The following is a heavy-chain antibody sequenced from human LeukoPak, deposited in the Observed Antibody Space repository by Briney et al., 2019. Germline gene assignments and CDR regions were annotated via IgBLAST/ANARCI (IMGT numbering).Heavy chain of an antibody. J-gene: IGHJ5*02. V-gene: IGHV3-9*01. Sequence: GGSLRLSCAASGFTFDDYAMHWVRQAPGKGLEWVSGISWNSGSIGYADSVKGRFTVSRDNAKNSLYLQMNSLRVEDTAVYYCASGHSSSPNWFGPWGQGTLVTVSS. CDR2: ISWNSGSI. CDR3: ASGHSSSPNWFGP. D-gene: IGHD2-2*01. CDR1: GFTFDDYA.